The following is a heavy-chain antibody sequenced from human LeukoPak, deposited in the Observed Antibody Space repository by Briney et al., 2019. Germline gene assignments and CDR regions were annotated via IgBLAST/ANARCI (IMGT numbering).Heavy chain of an antibody. CDR1: GFTFDDYA. V-gene: IGHV3-74*01. CDR2: INSDGSST. J-gene: IGHJ3*02. CDR3: AREAGDFWSGNDAFDI. D-gene: IGHD3-3*01. Sequence: GGSLRLSCAASGFTFDDYAMHWVRQAPGKGLVWVSRINSDGSSTSYADSVKGRFTISRDNAKNTLYLQMNSLRAEDTAVYYCAREAGDFWSGNDAFDIWGQGTMVTVSS.